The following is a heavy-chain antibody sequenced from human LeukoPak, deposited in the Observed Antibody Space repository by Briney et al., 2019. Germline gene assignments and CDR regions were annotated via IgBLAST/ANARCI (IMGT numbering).Heavy chain of an antibody. J-gene: IGHJ4*02. CDR2: ISSSSSYI. D-gene: IGHD4-23*01. Sequence: GGSLRLSCAASGFTFSSYSMNWVRQAPGKGLEWVSSISSSSSYIYYADSVKGRFTNSRDNAKNSLYLQMNSLRAEDTAVYYCARDPSTVVHEDYWGQGTLVTVSS. CDR3: ARDPSTVVHEDY. CDR1: GFTFSSYS. V-gene: IGHV3-21*01.